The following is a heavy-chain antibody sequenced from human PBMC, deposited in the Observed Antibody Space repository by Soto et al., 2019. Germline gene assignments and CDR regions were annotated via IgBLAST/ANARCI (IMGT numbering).Heavy chain of an antibody. CDR2: IYYSGST. D-gene: IGHD3-9*01. Sequence: TSETLSLTCTVSGGSISSGGYYWSWIRQHPGKGLEWIGYIYYSGSTYYNPSLKSRVTISVDTSKNQFSLKLSSVTAADTAVYYCARDSLTFDWLSTGAFDIWGQGTMVTVSS. CDR3: ARDSLTFDWLSTGAFDI. V-gene: IGHV4-31*03. J-gene: IGHJ3*02. CDR1: GGSISSGGYY.